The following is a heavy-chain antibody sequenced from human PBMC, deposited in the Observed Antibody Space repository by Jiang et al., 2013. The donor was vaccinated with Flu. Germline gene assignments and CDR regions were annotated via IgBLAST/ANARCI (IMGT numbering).Heavy chain of an antibody. D-gene: IGHD6-19*01. CDR2: ISGSGGST. Sequence: SWVRQAPGKGLEWVSAISGSGGSTYYADSVKGRFTISRDNSKNTLYLQMNSLRAEDTAVYYCAKEAGYSSGWLNYWGQGTLVTVSS. J-gene: IGHJ4*02. CDR3: AKEAGYSSGWLNY. V-gene: IGHV3-23*01.